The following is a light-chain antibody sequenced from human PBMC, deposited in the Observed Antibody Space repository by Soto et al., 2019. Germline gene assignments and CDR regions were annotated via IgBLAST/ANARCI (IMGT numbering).Light chain of an antibody. J-gene: IGKJ1*01. CDR1: QNVNGW. CDR3: QQDYPRSM. Sequence: DIQMTQSPSTLSASVGDRVTITCRASQNVNGWLAWYQQKPGKAPKLLINKASTLESGVRSRFSGRGFGTELPSTIRCMQTDDFETYYRQQDYPRSMFGEGTKV. V-gene: IGKV1-5*03. CDR2: KAS.